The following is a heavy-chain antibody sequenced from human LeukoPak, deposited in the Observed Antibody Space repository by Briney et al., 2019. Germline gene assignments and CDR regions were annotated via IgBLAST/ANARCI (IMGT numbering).Heavy chain of an antibody. D-gene: IGHD6-19*01. J-gene: IGHJ4*02. CDR3: ASDTVAGTG. CDR2: INHSGIT. V-gene: IGHV4-34*01. CDR1: GGSFSDYY. Sequence: SETLFLTCAVFGGSFSDYYWSWIRQPPGKGLEWIGEINHSGITNYNPSLKSRVTISADASKNQFSLKLSSVTAADTSVYYCASDTVAGTGWGQGTLVTVSS.